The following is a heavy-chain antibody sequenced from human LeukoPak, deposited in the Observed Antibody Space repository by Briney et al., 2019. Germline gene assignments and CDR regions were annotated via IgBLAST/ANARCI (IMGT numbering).Heavy chain of an antibody. V-gene: IGHV1-18*01. J-gene: IGHJ5*02. Sequence: ASVKVSCKASGYTFTSYGISWVRQAPGQGLEWMGWISAYNGNTNYAQKLLGRVTMTTDTSTSTAYMELRSLRSDDTAVYYCARDGRYSYGSMRWNWFDPWGQGTLVTVSS. D-gene: IGHD5-18*01. CDR3: ARDGRYSYGSMRWNWFDP. CDR2: ISAYNGNT. CDR1: GYTFTSYG.